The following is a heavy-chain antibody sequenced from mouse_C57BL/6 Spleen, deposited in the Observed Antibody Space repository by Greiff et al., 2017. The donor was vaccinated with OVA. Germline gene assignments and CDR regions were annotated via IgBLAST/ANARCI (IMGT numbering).Heavy chain of an antibody. CDR1: GYTFTSYW. D-gene: IGHD1-1*01. J-gene: IGHJ4*01. CDR3: ARGYGSSWGYAMDY. Sequence: QVQLQQPGAELVKPGASVKMSCKASGYTFTSYWITWVKQRPGQGLEWIGDIYPGSGSTNYNEKFKSKATLTVDTSSSTAYMQLSSLTSEDSAVYYCARGYGSSWGYAMDYWGQGTSVTVSS. CDR2: IYPGSGST. V-gene: IGHV1-55*01.